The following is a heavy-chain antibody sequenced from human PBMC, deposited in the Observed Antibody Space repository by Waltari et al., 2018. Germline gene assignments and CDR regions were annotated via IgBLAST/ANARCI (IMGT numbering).Heavy chain of an antibody. D-gene: IGHD3-10*01. CDR3: ARIYGSGSPIPSVDY. CDR2: IYHSGGT. J-gene: IGHJ4*02. Sequence: QLQLQESGPGLVKPSETLSLTCTVSGGSISRSNYYWGWIRQPPGKGLDWIASIYHSGGTYHNPSLKSRVTISGGTSKNPFSLKLTSVTAADTAVYYCARIYGSGSPIPSVDYWGQGTLVTVSS. V-gene: IGHV4-39*01. CDR1: GGSISRSNYY.